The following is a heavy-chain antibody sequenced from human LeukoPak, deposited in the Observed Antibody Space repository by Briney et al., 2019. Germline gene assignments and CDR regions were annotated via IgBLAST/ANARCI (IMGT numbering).Heavy chain of an antibody. Sequence: ASVKVSCKASGYTFTSYDINWVRQATGQGLEWMGWMNPNSGNTGYAQKFQARVTMTRNTSISTAYMELSSLRSEDTAVYYCARDYRKRVNWFDPWGQGTLVTVSS. V-gene: IGHV1-8*01. CDR2: MNPNSGNT. CDR3: ARDYRKRVNWFDP. CDR1: GYTFTSYD. D-gene: IGHD4-11*01. J-gene: IGHJ5*02.